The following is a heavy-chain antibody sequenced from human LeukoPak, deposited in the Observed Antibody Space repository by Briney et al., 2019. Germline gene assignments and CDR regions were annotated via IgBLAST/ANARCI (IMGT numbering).Heavy chain of an antibody. CDR1: GFTFSSYW. J-gene: IGHJ4*02. Sequence: GGSLRLSCAASGFTFSSYWMSWVRQAPGEGLEWVANIKQDGSEKYYVDSVKGRFTISRDSAKNSLYLQMNSLRAEDTAVYYCARVTSGSSYRPFDYWGQGTLVTVSS. CDR2: IKQDGSEK. V-gene: IGHV3-7*01. CDR3: ARVTSGSSYRPFDY. D-gene: IGHD3-10*01.